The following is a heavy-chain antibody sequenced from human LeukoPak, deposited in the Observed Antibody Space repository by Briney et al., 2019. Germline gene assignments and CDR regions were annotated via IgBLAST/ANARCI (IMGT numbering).Heavy chain of an antibody. D-gene: IGHD3-10*02. CDR2: ISLSSGYI. CDR3: AELGITMIGGV. CDR1: GFTFSSYG. J-gene: IGHJ6*04. Sequence: GGSLRLSCAASGFTFSSYGVHWVRLAPGKGLEWVSSISLSSGYIYYADSVKGRFTISRDNAKNSLYLQMNSLRAEDTAVYYCAELGITMIGGVWGKGTTVTISS. V-gene: IGHV3-21*01.